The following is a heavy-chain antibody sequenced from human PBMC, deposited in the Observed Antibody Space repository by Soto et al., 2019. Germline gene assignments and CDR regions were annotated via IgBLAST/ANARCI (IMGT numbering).Heavy chain of an antibody. Sequence: SETLSLTCAVSGYSIASGYYWAWIRQSPGKGLEWIGSIYHAESVYYNPSLNSRVTMSVDASKNQFSLRLTSMTAADTAVYYCVASLAASGLNWLDPWGRGTLVTVSS. D-gene: IGHD6-13*01. CDR2: IYHAESV. CDR3: VASLAASGLNWLDP. J-gene: IGHJ5*02. CDR1: GYSIASGYY. V-gene: IGHV4-38-2*01.